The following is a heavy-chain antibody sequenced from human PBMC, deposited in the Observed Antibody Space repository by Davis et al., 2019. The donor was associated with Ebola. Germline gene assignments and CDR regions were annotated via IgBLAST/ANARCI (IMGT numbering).Heavy chain of an antibody. CDR1: GFTFSSYE. Sequence: GESLKISCAASGFTFSSYEMSWVRQAPGKGLEWVANIKQDGSEKYYVDSVKGRFTISRDNAKNSLYLQMNSLRAEDTAVYYCARDLEYQLLFAWFDPWGQGTLVTVSS. CDR3: ARDLEYQLLFAWFDP. J-gene: IGHJ5*02. CDR2: IKQDGSEK. D-gene: IGHD2-2*01. V-gene: IGHV3-7*03.